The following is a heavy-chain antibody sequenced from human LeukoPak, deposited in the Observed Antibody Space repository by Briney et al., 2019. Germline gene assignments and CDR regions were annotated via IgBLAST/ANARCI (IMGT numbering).Heavy chain of an antibody. D-gene: IGHD3-9*01. CDR3: ASTAARYFDWLLYRPYYFDY. J-gene: IGHJ4*02. CDR1: GGSISYYY. CDR2: IAYSGST. Sequence: SETLSLTCTVSGGSISYYYWSWIRQPPGKGLEWIGYIAYSGSTNYNPSLKSRVTISVDTSKNHFSLKLSSVTAADTAVYYCASTAARYFDWLLYRPYYFDYWGQGTLVTVSS. V-gene: IGHV4-59*01.